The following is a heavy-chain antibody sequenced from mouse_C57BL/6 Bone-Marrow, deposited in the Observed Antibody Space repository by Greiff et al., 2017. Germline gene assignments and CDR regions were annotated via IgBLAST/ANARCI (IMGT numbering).Heavy chain of an antibody. Sequence: QVQLKESGPELVKPGASVKLSCKASGYTFTSYDINWVKPRPGQGLEWIGWIYPRDGSTKYNEKFKGKAPLTVDTSSSTAYMELHSLTSEDAAVYFCARHPPLRNRYCDVWGTGTTVTVSA. V-gene: IGHV1-85*01. CDR2: IYPRDGST. D-gene: IGHD6-1*01. CDR1: GYTFTSYD. J-gene: IGHJ1*03. CDR3: ARHPPLRNRYCDV.